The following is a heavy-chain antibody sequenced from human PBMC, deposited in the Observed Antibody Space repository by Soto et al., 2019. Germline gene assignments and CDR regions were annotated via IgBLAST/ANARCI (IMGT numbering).Heavy chain of an antibody. J-gene: IGHJ4*02. CDR2: IYYSGST. CDR3: AIYVDTATFDY. V-gene: IGHV4-39*01. Sequence: KSSETLSLTCTVSGGSISSSSYYWGWIRQPPGKGLEWIGSIYYSGSTYYNPSLKSRVTISVDTSKNQFSLKLSSVTAADTAVYYCAIYVDTATFDYWGQGTLVTVSS. D-gene: IGHD5-18*01. CDR1: GGSISSSSYY.